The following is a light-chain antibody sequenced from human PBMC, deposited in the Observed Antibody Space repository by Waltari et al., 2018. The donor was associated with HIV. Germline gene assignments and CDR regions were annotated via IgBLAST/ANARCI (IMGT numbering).Light chain of an antibody. CDR2: RNN. V-gene: IGLV1-47*01. J-gene: IGLJ3*02. Sequence: QSVLTQPPSASGTPGQRVTIFCSGSTSNIGHNFVYWFQQFPGMAPKLLIYRNNQRPSGVPERFSGSKSGTSASLAISGLRSEDEADYYSAGWGDRLSDWVFGGGTKLTVL. CDR1: TSNIGHNF. CDR3: AGWGDRLSDWV.